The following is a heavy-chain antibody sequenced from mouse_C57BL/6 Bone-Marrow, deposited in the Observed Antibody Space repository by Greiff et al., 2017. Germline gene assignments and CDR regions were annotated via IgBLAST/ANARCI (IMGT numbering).Heavy chain of an antibody. D-gene: IGHD1-1*01. CDR3: AIHYYGSPWYFDV. J-gene: IGHJ1*03. V-gene: IGHV1-74*01. CDR1: GYTFTSYW. Sequence: QVQLQQPGAELVKPGASVKVSCKASGYTFTSYWMHWVKQRPGQGLEWIGRIHPSDSDTNYNQKFKGKATLTVDKSSSTAYVQLSSLTSADSAVYYCAIHYYGSPWYFDVWGTGTTVTVSS. CDR2: IHPSDSDT.